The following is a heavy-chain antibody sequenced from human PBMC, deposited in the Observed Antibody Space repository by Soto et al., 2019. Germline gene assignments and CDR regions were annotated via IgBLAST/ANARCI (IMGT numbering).Heavy chain of an antibody. V-gene: IGHV3-23*01. CDR2: ISGSGGNT. D-gene: IGHD3-22*01. Sequence: EVQLLESGGGSVQPGGSLRLSCTVSGFTFKSYAMSWVRQAPGKGLEWVSAISGSGGNTYYADSVKGRFTVSRDNSKKTLFLQMNSLRADDTAVYYCAKEDDGSAYYAYFQYWGQGTPVTVSS. CDR1: GFTFKSYA. CDR3: AKEDDGSAYYAYFQY. J-gene: IGHJ1*01.